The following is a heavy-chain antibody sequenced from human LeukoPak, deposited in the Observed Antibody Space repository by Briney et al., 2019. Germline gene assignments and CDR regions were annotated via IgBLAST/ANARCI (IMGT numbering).Heavy chain of an antibody. CDR3: ARGDSHLHSSGYYHY. J-gene: IGHJ4*02. CDR1: GSSISGYY. Sequence: SETLSLTCTVSGSSISGYYWTWIRQPPGKGLEWIGYVYNSGNVNYNPSLRSRVTISLDTSKDQFSLKLSSVTAADTAIYYCARGDSHLHSSGYYHYWGQGTLVTVSS. D-gene: IGHD3-22*01. V-gene: IGHV4-59*01. CDR2: VYNSGNV.